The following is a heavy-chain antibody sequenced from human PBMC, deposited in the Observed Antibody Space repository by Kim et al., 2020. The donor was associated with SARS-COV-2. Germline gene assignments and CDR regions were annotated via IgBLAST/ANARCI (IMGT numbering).Heavy chain of an antibody. D-gene: IGHD1-26*01. V-gene: IGHV1-18*01. CDR1: GYSFSRNG. CDR2: VTTYTGKG. J-gene: IGHJ1*01. CDR3: ARGMGATIFSD. Sequence: ASVKVSCKTSGYSFSRNGVTWLRQAPGQGLEWMGWVTTYTGKGNYAQKFQGRVVMTADTSTSTAYMELRSLRYDDTAIYYCARGMGATIFSDWGQGTLVT.